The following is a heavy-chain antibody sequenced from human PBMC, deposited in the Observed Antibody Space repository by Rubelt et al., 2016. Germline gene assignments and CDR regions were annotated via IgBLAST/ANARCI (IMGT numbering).Heavy chain of an antibody. CDR1: GGSFSGYY. Sequence: QVQLQQWGAGLLKPSETLSLTCAVYGGSFSGYYWSWIRQPPGKGLEWIGEINHSGSTHYNPSLKSRVTISVDSSKNQFSLKLSSVTAADTAVYYCAGGRRGSSSWLGRDYYGMDVWGQGTTVTVSS. D-gene: IGHD6-13*01. CDR3: AGGRRGSSSWLGRDYYGMDV. CDR2: INHSGST. V-gene: IGHV4-34*01. J-gene: IGHJ6*02.